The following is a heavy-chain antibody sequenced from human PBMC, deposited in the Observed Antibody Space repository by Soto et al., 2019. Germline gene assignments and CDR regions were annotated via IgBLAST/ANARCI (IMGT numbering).Heavy chain of an antibody. V-gene: IGHV3-11*01. D-gene: IGHD1-1*01. CDR2: ISTSGSTL. CDR3: VRISVRPRAIRTAPGRWYFDL. J-gene: IGHJ2*01. Sequence: QVQLVESGGGLVKPGGSLRLSCAASGFSFSDYYMSWIRQAPGKGLEWISYISTSGSTLFYADSVKGRFTISRDNARNSLYLLISSLRAEDTAVYYCVRISVRPRAIRTAPGRWYFDLWGRGALATVSS. CDR1: GFSFSDYY.